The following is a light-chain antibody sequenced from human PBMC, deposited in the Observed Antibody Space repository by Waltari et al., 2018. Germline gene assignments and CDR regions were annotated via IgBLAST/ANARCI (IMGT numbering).Light chain of an antibody. J-gene: IGLJ3*02. CDR3: MILHNSAVV. CDR1: RALNVSTSR. V-gene: IGLV5-45*01. Sequence: VLSQPASLSPSPGTSASLTCPLRRALNVSTSRIYGYQPSPGRPPQFLVRYRSDTDTQQGAGVASPFSGSNDTSANAGILLISGLQSEDEADYYCMILHNSAVVFGGGTKLTVL. CDR2: YRSDTDT.